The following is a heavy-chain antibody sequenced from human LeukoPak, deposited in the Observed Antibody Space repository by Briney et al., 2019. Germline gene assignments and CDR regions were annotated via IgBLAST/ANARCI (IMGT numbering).Heavy chain of an antibody. CDR1: GGSISSSSYY. CDR3: ARHVRGEAVAVDY. CDR2: IYYSGST. Sequence: PSETLSLTCTVSGGSISSSSYYWGWIRQPPGKGLGWIGSIYYSGSTYYNPSLKSRVTISVDTSKNQFSLKLSSVTAADTAVYYCARHVRGEAVAVDYWGQGTLVTVSS. D-gene: IGHD6-19*01. J-gene: IGHJ4*02. V-gene: IGHV4-39*01.